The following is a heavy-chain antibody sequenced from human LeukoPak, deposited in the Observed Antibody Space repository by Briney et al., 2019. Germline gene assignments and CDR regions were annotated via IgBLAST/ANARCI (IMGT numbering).Heavy chain of an antibody. D-gene: IGHD2-15*01. V-gene: IGHV1-69*01. CDR3: ARDEGGEFDY. J-gene: IGHJ4*02. CDR2: IIPIFGTA. Sequence: SVKVSCKPSGGTFRSYAISWVRQAPRQGREWMGGIIPIFGTANYAQKFQGRVTIPAHGSTSTAYMELSSLRWEDTAVYYCARDEGGEFDYRGQGTLVTVPS. CDR1: GGTFRSYA.